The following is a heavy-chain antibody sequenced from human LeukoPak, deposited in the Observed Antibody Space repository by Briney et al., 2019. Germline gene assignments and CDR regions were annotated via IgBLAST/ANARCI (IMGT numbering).Heavy chain of an antibody. J-gene: IGHJ4*02. CDR1: GYTFTGYY. CDR3: ARVGTAAATADY. V-gene: IGHV1-46*01. Sequence: ASVKVSCKASGYTFTGYYMHWVRQAPGQRPEWMGIINPRGGSTDYSQKFQGRVTMTSDTSTSTVYMELSSLKFEDTAVYFCARVGTAAATADYWGQGTLVTVSS. CDR2: INPRGGST. D-gene: IGHD6-25*01.